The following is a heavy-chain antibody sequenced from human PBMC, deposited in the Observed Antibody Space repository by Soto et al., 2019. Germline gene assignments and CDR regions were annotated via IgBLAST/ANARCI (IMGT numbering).Heavy chain of an antibody. CDR3: ARDVRWGNYYYGMDV. V-gene: IGHV1-3*01. J-gene: IGHJ6*02. Sequence: ASVKVSCKASGYTFTSYAMHWVRQAPGQRLEWMGWINAGNGNTKYSQKFQGRVTITRDTSASTAYMELSSLRSEDTAVYYCARDVRWGNYYYGMDVWGQGTTVTAP. CDR2: INAGNGNT. D-gene: IGHD3-16*01. CDR1: GYTFTSYA.